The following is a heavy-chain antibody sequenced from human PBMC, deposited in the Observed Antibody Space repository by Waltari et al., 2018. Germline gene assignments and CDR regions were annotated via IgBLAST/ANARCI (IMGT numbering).Heavy chain of an antibody. V-gene: IGHV4-38-2*01. CDR2: IYHSGST. Sequence: QVQLQESGPGLVKPSETLSLTCAVSGYSLSSGYYWGWIRQPPGKGLEWIGSIYHSGSTYYNPSLKSRVTISVDTSKNQFSLKLSSVTAADTAVYYCARMSFGGVIVGWGQGTLVTVSS. CDR3: ARMSFGGVIVG. J-gene: IGHJ4*02. D-gene: IGHD3-16*02. CDR1: GYSLSSGYY.